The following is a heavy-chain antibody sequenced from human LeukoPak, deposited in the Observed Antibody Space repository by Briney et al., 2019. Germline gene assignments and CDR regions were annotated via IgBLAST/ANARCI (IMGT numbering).Heavy chain of an antibody. CDR3: ARGGLGYSYGSFDY. Sequence: SETLSLTCTVSGGSISSYYWSWIRQPPGKGLEWIGYIYYSGSTNYNPSLKSRVTISVDTSKNQFSLKLSSVTAADTAVYYCARGGLGYSYGSFDYWGQGTLVTVSS. V-gene: IGHV4-59*01. CDR2: IYYSGST. CDR1: GGSISSYY. D-gene: IGHD5-18*01. J-gene: IGHJ4*02.